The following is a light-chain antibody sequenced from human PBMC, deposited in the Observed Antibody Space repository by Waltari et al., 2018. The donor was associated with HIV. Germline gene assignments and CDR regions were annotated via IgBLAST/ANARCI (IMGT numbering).Light chain of an antibody. Sequence: QSVLIQPPSASGTPGQRVTISCSGRRSNIGSNSVNWYQQFPGTAPKLLIFGNDRRPSGVPDRCSGSKSGTPASLVINGLQPEDESDYYCSAWDDNLNALFGGGTKLTVL. V-gene: IGLV1-44*01. J-gene: IGLJ2*01. CDR1: RSNIGSNS. CDR3: SAWDDNLNAL. CDR2: GND.